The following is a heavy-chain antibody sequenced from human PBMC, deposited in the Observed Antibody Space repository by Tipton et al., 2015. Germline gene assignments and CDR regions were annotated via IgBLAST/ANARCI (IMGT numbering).Heavy chain of an antibody. CDR2: VYYSGST. CDR3: ARQIAAAARDWFDP. D-gene: IGHD6-13*01. V-gene: IGHV4-39*01. J-gene: IGHJ5*02. CDR1: GGSISSSSYY. Sequence: TLSLTCTVSGGSISSSSYYWGWIRQPPGKGLEWIGSVYYSGSTYYNPSLKSRVTISGDTSKNQFSLKLSSVTPADTTVYYCARQIAAAARDWFDPWGQGTLVTVSS.